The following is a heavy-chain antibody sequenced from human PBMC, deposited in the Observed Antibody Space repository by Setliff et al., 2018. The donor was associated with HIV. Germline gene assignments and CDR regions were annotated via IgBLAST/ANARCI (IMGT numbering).Heavy chain of an antibody. J-gene: IGHJ5*02. D-gene: IGHD1-26*01. CDR1: GFTFGSSA. Sequence: GGSLRLSCAASGFTFGSSAMSWVRQAPGKGLEWVSAISGSGGKAFYADSVKGRFTISRDNSKNTLYLQLNSLRAEDTAVYYCAKDLGRVDWFDPWGQGTLVTVSS. CDR2: ISGSGGKA. V-gene: IGHV3-23*01. CDR3: AKDLGRVDWFDP.